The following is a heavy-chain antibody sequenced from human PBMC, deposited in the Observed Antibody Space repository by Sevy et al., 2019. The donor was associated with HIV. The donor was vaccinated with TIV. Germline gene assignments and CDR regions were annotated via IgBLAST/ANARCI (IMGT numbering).Heavy chain of an antibody. J-gene: IGHJ4*02. Sequence: GGCLRLSCAASGFTFSSYWMHWVRQAPGKGLVWVSRINSDGSSTSYADSVKGRFTISRDNAKNTLYLQMNSLRAEDTAVYYCARGYDFWMYYFDYWGQGTLVTVSS. CDR2: INSDGSST. CDR1: GFTFSSYW. V-gene: IGHV3-74*01. CDR3: ARGYDFWMYYFDY. D-gene: IGHD3-3*01.